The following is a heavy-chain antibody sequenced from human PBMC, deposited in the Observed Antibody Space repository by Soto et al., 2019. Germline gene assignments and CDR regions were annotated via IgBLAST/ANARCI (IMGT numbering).Heavy chain of an antibody. Sequence: QVELVQSGAEVKKPGSSVKVSCQASEDTFRNYAISWVLQAPGQGLEWMGGIIPIFGTANYAQKFQGRVTITADTSANTVYLDLSSLRSEDTAVYYCASTTYDSSAYYYWYLGLWGRGTLVTVSS. D-gene: IGHD3-22*01. V-gene: IGHV1-69*06. CDR1: EDTFRNYA. CDR2: IIPIFGTA. J-gene: IGHJ2*01. CDR3: ASTTYDSSAYYYWYLGL.